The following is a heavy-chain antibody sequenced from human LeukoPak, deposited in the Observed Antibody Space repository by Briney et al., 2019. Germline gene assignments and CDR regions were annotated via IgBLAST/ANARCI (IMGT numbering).Heavy chain of an antibody. CDR2: IYPGDSDT. Sequence: GESLKISCKVSGYMTTSYCGSCLRQMPGKGLEWMGIIYPGDSDTTYSPSFQGQVTISADKSISTAYLQWGSLKTSHTAIYYCPMCSGGRCYEFVYWGQGTLVAVSS. CDR3: PMCSGGRCYEFVY. V-gene: IGHV5-51*01. J-gene: IGHJ4*02. D-gene: IGHD2-15*01. CDR1: GYMTTSYC.